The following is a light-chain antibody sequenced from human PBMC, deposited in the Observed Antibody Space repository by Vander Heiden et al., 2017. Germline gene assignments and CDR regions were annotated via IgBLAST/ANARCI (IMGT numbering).Light chain of an antibody. J-gene: IGKJ4*01. V-gene: IGKV1-33*01. Sequence: DVQMTQSPSSLSASVGDRVTITCQASQDINKFLAWYQQKAGKAPNLLIYDASTLETGVPSRFSGSGFGTQFTFTITSLQPEDIAMYYCQQYDDLPLTFGGGTRVDIK. CDR2: DAS. CDR1: QDINKF. CDR3: QQYDDLPLT.